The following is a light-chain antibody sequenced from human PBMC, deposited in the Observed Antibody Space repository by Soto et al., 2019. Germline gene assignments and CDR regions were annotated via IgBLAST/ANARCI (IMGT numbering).Light chain of an antibody. CDR2: AAS. CDR3: QQSYSTPPT. J-gene: IGKJ1*01. CDR1: QSISTY. Sequence: DIQMTQSPSSLSASIGDGVTITCRASQSISTYLNWYQHKPGKAPKLLIYAASSLQSGVPSRFSGSGSGTDFTLTISSLQPEDFATYYCQQSYSTPPTFGQGTKVEIK. V-gene: IGKV1-39*01.